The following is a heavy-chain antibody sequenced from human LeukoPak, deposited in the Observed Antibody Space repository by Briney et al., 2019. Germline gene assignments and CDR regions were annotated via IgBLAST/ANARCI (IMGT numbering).Heavy chain of an antibody. J-gene: IGHJ3*02. D-gene: IGHD2-15*01. V-gene: IGHV3-33*01. Sequence: GGSLRLSCAASGFTFSNYGMHWVRQAPGKGLEWVAVIWFDGSNKFYADSVKGRFTISRDNSKNTLYLQMNGLRAEDTAVYYCARDRLGYCSGGSCYSAYDGFDIWGQGTMATVSS. CDR3: ARDRLGYCSGGSCYSAYDGFDI. CDR2: IWFDGSNK. CDR1: GFTFSNYG.